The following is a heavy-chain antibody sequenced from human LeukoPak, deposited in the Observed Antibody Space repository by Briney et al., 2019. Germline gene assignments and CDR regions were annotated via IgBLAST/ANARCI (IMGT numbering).Heavy chain of an antibody. V-gene: IGHV1-8*01. CDR3: ARGGIVGAGFDP. CDR2: MNPSSGNT. D-gene: IGHD1-26*01. Sequence: ASVKVSCKASGYTFTSYDINWVRQATGQGLEWMGWMNPSSGNTGYAQKFQGRVTMTRNTSISTAYMELSSLRSEDTAVYYCARGGIVGAGFDPWGQGTLVTVSS. J-gene: IGHJ5*02. CDR1: GYTFTSYD.